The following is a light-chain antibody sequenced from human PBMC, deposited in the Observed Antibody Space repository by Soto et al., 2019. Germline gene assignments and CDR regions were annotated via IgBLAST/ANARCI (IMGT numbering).Light chain of an antibody. V-gene: IGLV2-14*01. J-gene: IGLJ1*01. CDR1: TSDVGGYNY. Sequence: QSVLTQPASVSGSPGQSIAISCTGTTSDVGGYNYVSWYQQHPGKVPKLLIHEVSNRPSGVSNRFSGSKSGNTASLTISGLQAEDEADYYCLSKTSTISYVFGTRTKV. CDR3: LSKTSTISYV. CDR2: EVS.